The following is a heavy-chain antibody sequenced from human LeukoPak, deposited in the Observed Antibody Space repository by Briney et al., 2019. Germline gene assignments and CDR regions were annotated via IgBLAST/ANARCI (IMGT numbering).Heavy chain of an antibody. Sequence: PGGSLRLSCAASGFTFSNYAMSWVRQAPGKGLEWVSSINGRGGSTYYADSVKGRFTISRDNSKNTLYLQMNSLRAEDTAVYYCAKDQVVRGVIIAYYMDVWGKGTTVTISS. CDR2: INGRGGST. J-gene: IGHJ6*03. D-gene: IGHD3-10*01. CDR1: GFTFSNYA. CDR3: AKDQVVRGVIIAYYMDV. V-gene: IGHV3-23*01.